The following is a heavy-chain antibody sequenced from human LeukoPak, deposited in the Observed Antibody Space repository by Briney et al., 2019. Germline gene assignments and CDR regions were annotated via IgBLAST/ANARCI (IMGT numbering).Heavy chain of an antibody. CDR1: GGSISSYY. V-gene: IGHV4-59*01. CDR2: IFYSGST. J-gene: IGHJ4*02. D-gene: IGHD6-13*01. Sequence: PSETLSLTCTVSGGSISSYYWSWIRQPPGKGLEWIGYIFYSGSTNYNPSLKSRVTISVDTSKNQFSLKLSSVTAADTAVYYCARDTGIAAAGFDYWGQGTLVTVSS. CDR3: ARDTGIAAAGFDY.